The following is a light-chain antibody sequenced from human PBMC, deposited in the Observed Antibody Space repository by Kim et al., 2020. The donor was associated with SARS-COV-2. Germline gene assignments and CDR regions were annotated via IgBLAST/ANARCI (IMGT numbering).Light chain of an antibody. V-gene: IGLV1-36*01. CDR3: AAWDDSLNGWV. J-gene: IGLJ3*02. CDR1: TSNIGNNA. Sequence: QSVLTQAPSVSEAPRQRVTISCSGSTSNIGNNAVNWYQQLPGKAPKLLIYYDDLLPSGVSDRFSGSKSDTSASLAISGLQSEDEADYYCAAWDDSLNGWVFGEGTKLTVL. CDR2: YDD.